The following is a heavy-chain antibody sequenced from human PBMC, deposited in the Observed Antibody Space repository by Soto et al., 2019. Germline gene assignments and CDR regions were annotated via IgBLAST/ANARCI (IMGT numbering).Heavy chain of an antibody. CDR1: SGPSISPN. J-gene: IGHJ6*02. Sequence: QVQLQQSGPGLVKPSETLSLTCSVSSGPSISPNWGGIRQPPGRGLEWIGYVYSTGGTSYNPSLKSRVTISADTSTNHISLTLTSVTAADTAVYYCVRQGIGNLHGLVDVWGQGTTVRVSS. D-gene: IGHD1-1*01. CDR3: VRQGIGNLHGLVDV. V-gene: IGHV4-59*08. CDR2: VYSTGGT.